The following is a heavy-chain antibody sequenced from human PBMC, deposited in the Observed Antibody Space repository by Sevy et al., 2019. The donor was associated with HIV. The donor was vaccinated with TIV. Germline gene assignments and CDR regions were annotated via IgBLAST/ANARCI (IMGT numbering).Heavy chain of an antibody. J-gene: IGHJ4*02. D-gene: IGHD3-22*01. V-gene: IGHV3-23*01. CDR3: AKDPPNQDYYDSSSSGYFDS. CDR2: ISTSGDKT. Sequence: GGSLRLSCAASGFTFSNYAMSWVRQAPGKGLQWVSVISTSGDKTYYEDSVKGRFTISRDNSKNILYLQMSSLSAEDTAVYFCAKDPPNQDYYDSSSSGYFDSWGQGTLVTVSS. CDR1: GFTFSNYA.